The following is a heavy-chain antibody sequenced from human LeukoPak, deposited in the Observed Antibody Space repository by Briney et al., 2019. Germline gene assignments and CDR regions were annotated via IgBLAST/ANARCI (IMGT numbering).Heavy chain of an antibody. V-gene: IGHV4-59*01. D-gene: IGHD6-19*01. CDR1: GGSINNYY. Sequence: PSETLSLTCTVSGGSINNYYWSWIRQPPGKGLEWIGYIYYSGSTNYNPSLKSRVTISVDTSKNQFSLKLSSVTAADTAVYYCARGSGWSGHGYWGQGTLVTVSS. CDR2: IYYSGST. CDR3: ARGSGWSGHGY. J-gene: IGHJ4*02.